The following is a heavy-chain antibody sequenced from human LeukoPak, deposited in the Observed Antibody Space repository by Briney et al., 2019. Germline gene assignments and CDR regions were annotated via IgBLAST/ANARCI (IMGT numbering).Heavy chain of an antibody. CDR2: ISGYGENT. Sequence: PGGSLRLSCAASGFMFNSYAMSWVRQAPGKGLEWVSGISGYGENTYYAGSVKGRFTISRDNSKKTLYLQMNSLRAVDTTVYYCAKEECSSGSYYFDYWGQGTLVTVSS. D-gene: IGHD2-2*01. J-gene: IGHJ4*02. CDR1: GFMFNSYA. V-gene: IGHV3-23*01. CDR3: AKEECSSGSYYFDY.